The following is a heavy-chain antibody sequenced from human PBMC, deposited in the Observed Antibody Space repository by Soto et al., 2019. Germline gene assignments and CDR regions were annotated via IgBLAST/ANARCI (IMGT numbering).Heavy chain of an antibody. D-gene: IGHD2-2*01. CDR3: ARGGGSPYHDHEFDY. J-gene: IGHJ4*02. CDR2: IYYSGST. V-gene: IGHV4-59*01. CDR1: GASLSSDY. Sequence: SETLSLTCVVSGASLSSDYWSWIRQPPGKGLEWIGYIYYSGSTNYNPSLKSRVTISVDTSKNQFSLKLTSVTTADTAVYYCARGGGSPYHDHEFDYWGQGILVTV.